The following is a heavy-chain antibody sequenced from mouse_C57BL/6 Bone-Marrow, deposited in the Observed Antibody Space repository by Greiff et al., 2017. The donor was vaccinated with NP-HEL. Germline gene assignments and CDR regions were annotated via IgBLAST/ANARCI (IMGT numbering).Heavy chain of an antibody. J-gene: IGHJ2*01. CDR3: ASRGAYGSSLFDY. D-gene: IGHD1-1*01. CDR1: GYSITSGYY. Sequence: EVQLVESGPGLVKPSQSLSLTCSVTGYSITSGYYWNWIRQFPGNKLEWMGYISYDGSNNYNPSLKNRISITRDTSKNQFFLKLNSVTTEDTATYYCASRGAYGSSLFDYWGQGTTLTVSS. V-gene: IGHV3-6*01. CDR2: ISYDGSN.